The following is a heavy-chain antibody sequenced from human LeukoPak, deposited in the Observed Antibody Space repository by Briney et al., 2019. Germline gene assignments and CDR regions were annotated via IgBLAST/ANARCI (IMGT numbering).Heavy chain of an antibody. Sequence: GGSLRLSCAASGFTFSSYAMHWVRQAPGKGLEWVAVISYDGSNKYYADSVKGRFTISRDNSKNTLYLQMNSLRAEDTAVYYCAKDSPQAAGTDYWGQGTLVTVSS. CDR3: AKDSPQAAGTDY. J-gene: IGHJ4*02. V-gene: IGHV3-30-3*01. D-gene: IGHD6-13*01. CDR2: ISYDGSNK. CDR1: GFTFSSYA.